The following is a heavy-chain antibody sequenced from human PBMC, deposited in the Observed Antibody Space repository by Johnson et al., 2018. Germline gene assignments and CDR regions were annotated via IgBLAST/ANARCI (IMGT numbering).Heavy chain of an antibody. CDR3: AGDNDGQRDWYFDL. Sequence: VQLVESGGGVVQPGRSLRLSCAASGFTFSNFGMHWVRQAPGKGLEWVAVIWPDGSNKYYADSVKGRFIISRDNSKKALYLQMNNLRAEDTAVYYGAGDNDGQRDWYFDLWGRGSQVTVSS. V-gene: IGHV3-33*01. D-gene: IGHD6-25*01. CDR2: IWPDGSNK. J-gene: IGHJ2*01. CDR1: GFTFSNFG.